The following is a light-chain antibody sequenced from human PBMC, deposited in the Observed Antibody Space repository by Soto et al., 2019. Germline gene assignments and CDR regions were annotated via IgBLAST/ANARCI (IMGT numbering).Light chain of an antibody. CDR2: DVI. CDR1: SSDVGDYNY. Sequence: QSALTQPASVSGSPGQSITISCTGTSSDVGDYNYVSWYQHHPGKAPKLMIYDVINRPSGVSNRFSGSKSGNTASLTISGLQAEDEADYYCSSSTSSSILCVFGTGTKVTVL. CDR3: SSSTSSSILCV. J-gene: IGLJ1*01. V-gene: IGLV2-14*03.